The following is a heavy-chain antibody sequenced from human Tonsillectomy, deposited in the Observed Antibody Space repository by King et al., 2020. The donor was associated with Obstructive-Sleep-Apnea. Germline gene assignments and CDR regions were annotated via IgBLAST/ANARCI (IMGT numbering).Heavy chain of an antibody. CDR3: AKDLRSGWRVSFDC. J-gene: IGHJ4*02. CDR2: ISGSGNST. V-gene: IGHV3-23*04. D-gene: IGHD6-19*01. CDR1: GFTFSSYA. Sequence: VQLVESGGALLQPGGSLRLSCAASGFTFSSYAMSWVRQAPGKGLEWVSAISGSGNSTYYANSVKGRFTISRDNSQNKPYLQRNSLRAEDTAVYYCAKDLRSGWRVSFDCWGQGTLVTVSS.